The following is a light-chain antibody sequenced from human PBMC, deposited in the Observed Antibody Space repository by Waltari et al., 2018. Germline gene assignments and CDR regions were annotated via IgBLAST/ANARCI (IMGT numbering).Light chain of an antibody. CDR3: QQYYDIPVT. J-gene: IGKJ2*01. CDR1: QSVLYNTDNKNY. CDR2: WAS. V-gene: IGKV4-1*01. Sequence: DIVMTQSPDSLPVSLGERATLNCKSSQSVLYNTDNKNYLAWYQQKPGQSPKLLIYWASTRESGVPDRFSGSGYGTDFTLTISGLQADDAAIYFCQQYYDIPVTFGQGTRLEIK.